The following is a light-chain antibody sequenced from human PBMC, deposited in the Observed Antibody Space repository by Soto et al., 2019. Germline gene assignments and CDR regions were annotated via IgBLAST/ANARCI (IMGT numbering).Light chain of an antibody. CDR3: QRYKSYWT. V-gene: IGKV1-5*03. CDR1: QSISSW. J-gene: IGKJ1*01. Sequence: DLQMTQSPSTLSASVGDRVTITCRASQSISSWLAWYQQKPGKAPKLLIYKASSLESGVQSRLSGSAAGTVFTLTISSLQPDDFATECCQRYKSYWTFGQGTKVEIK. CDR2: KAS.